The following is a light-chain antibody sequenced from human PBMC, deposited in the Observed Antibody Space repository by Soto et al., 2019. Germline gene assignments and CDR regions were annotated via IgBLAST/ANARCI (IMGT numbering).Light chain of an antibody. J-gene: IGLJ2*01. CDR2: DND. CDR1: SSNIGNNY. Sequence: QSVLTQPPSMSAAPGQKVTISCSGSSSNIGNNYVSWYQQLPGTAPKLVIYDNDKRPSGIPDRFSGSKSGTSATLGITGLQTGDEADYYCGTWDSSLSAGVFGGGTQLTVL. CDR3: GTWDSSLSAGV. V-gene: IGLV1-51*01.